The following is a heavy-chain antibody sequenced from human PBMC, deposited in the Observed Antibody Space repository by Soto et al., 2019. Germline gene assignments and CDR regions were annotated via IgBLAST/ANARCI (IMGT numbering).Heavy chain of an antibody. Sequence: SVKVSCKASGGTFSSYAISWVRQAPGQGLEWMGGIIPIFGTANYAQKFQGRVTITADESTSTAYMELSSLRSEDTAVYYCARDGRSIAAAGYYYGMDVWGQGTTVTVSS. D-gene: IGHD6-13*01. V-gene: IGHV1-69*13. CDR2: IIPIFGTA. CDR1: GGTFSSYA. CDR3: ARDGRSIAAAGYYYGMDV. J-gene: IGHJ6*02.